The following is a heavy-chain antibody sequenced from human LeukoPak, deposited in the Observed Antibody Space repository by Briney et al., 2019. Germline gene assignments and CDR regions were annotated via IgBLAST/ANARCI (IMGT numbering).Heavy chain of an antibody. CDR3: ARQRVSLATVNWFAP. Sequence: GESLKISYETSGYSFTTYWIVWVRQRPGTGLEWLGAIYPDDSNIIYSPSFHGQVGISADRSIRTASLKWNSLKASVTGMYYCARQRVSLATVNWFAPWSQGTLVTFSS. CDR2: IYPDDSNI. D-gene: IGHD5/OR15-5a*01. CDR1: GYSFTTYW. V-gene: IGHV5-51*01. J-gene: IGHJ5*02.